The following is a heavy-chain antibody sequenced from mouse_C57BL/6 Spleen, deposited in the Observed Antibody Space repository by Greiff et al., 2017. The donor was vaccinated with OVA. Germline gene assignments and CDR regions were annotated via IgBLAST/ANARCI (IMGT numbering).Heavy chain of an antibody. CDR1: GYTFTDYN. D-gene: IGHD1-1*01. Sequence: VQLKESGPELVKPGASVKMSCKASGYTFTDYNMHWVKQSHGKSLEWIGYINPNNGGTSYNQKFKGKATLTVDQSSSTAYMQLNSLTSEDSAVYYCARGGTVTWYFDVWGTGTTVTVSS. J-gene: IGHJ1*03. CDR2: INPNNGGT. V-gene: IGHV1-22*01. CDR3: ARGGTVTWYFDV.